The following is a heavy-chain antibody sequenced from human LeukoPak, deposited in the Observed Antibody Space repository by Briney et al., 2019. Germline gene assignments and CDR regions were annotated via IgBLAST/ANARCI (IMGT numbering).Heavy chain of an antibody. Sequence: PGESLRLSCAASALTFNYYAMSWVRQAPGKGLEWVSHISGSGGTTYYADSVKGRFTISRDNSKRTLYLQMKSLRAEDTGVYYCASDDYYDSRCHPNYMDVWGKGTTVSVSS. J-gene: IGHJ6*03. CDR3: ASDDYYDSRCHPNYMDV. V-gene: IGHV3-23*01. CDR1: ALTFNYYA. D-gene: IGHD3-22*01. CDR2: ISGSGGTT.